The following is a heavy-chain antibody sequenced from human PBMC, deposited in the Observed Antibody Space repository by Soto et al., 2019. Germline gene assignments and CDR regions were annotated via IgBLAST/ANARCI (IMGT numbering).Heavy chain of an antibody. CDR3: ASGVGYGYSNYAFHI. CDR2: IYYSGST. Sequence: QVQLQESGPGLVKPSQTLSLTCTVSGGSISSGDYYWSWIRQPPGKGLEWIGYIYYSGSTYYNPSPQSRLTISVHTSTSQFSLKLSSVTAADTAVYYCASGVGYGYSNYAFHIWGQGTLVTVSS. CDR1: GGSISSGDYY. J-gene: IGHJ3*02. V-gene: IGHV4-30-4*01. D-gene: IGHD4-4*01.